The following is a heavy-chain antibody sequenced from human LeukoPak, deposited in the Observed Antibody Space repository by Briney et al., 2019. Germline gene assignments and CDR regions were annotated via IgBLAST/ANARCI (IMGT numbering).Heavy chain of an antibody. CDR2: ISSSSSTI. CDR1: GFTFSSYE. D-gene: IGHD3-22*01. Sequence: GGSLRLSCAASGFTFSSYEMNWVRQAPGKGLEWVSYISSSSSTIYYADSVKGRFTISRDNAKNPLYLQMNSLRTEDMALYYCTKGKSYYYDSSGGDAFDIWGQGTMVIVSS. V-gene: IGHV3-48*03. J-gene: IGHJ3*02. CDR3: TKGKSYYYDSSGGDAFDI.